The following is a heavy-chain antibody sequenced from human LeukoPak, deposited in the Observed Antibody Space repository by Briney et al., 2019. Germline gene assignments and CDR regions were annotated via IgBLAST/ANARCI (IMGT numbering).Heavy chain of an antibody. D-gene: IGHD4-17*01. V-gene: IGHV1-46*01. CDR2: INPSGGST. CDR1: GYTFTSYY. CDR3: ARDLYGDSRPGGYYMDV. Sequence: ASVKVSCKASGYTFTSYYMHWVRQAPGQGLEWMGIINPSGGSTSYAQKFQGRVTMTRDMSTSTVYMELSSLRSDDTAVYYCARDLYGDSRPGGYYMDVWGKGTTVTVSS. J-gene: IGHJ6*03.